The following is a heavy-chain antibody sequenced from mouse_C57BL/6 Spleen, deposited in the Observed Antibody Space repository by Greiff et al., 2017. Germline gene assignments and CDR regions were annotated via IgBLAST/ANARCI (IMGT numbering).Heavy chain of an antibody. D-gene: IGHD1-1*01. CDR2: IDPETGGT. Sequence: QVHVQQSGAELVRPGASVTLSCKASGYTFTDYEMHWVKQTPVHGLEWIGAIDPETGGTDYNQKFKGKAILTADKSSSTAYMELRSLTSADSAVYDCTRSYYDGSRAWFADWGQGTTVTVSA. V-gene: IGHV1-15*01. CDR1: GYTFTDYE. J-gene: IGHJ3*01. CDR3: TRSYYDGSRAWFAD.